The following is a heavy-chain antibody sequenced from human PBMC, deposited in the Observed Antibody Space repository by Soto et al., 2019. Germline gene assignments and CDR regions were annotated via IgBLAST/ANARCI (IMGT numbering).Heavy chain of an antibody. CDR2: ISSSGSTI. CDR1: GFTFSSYE. Sequence: EVQLVESGGGLVQPGGSLRLSCAASGFTFSSYEMNWVRQAPGKGLEWVSYISSSGSTIYYADSVKGRFTISRDNAKNSLYLQMNSLRAEDTAVYYCARTTSWNPNYYYYYGMDVWGQGTTVTVSS. CDR3: ARTTSWNPNYYYYYGMDV. D-gene: IGHD1-1*01. J-gene: IGHJ6*02. V-gene: IGHV3-48*03.